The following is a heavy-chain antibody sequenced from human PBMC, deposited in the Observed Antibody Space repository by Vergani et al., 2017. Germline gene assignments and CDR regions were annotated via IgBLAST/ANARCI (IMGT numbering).Heavy chain of an antibody. CDR2: INPNSGGT. CDR3: AGEQWLVQGGWFDP. J-gene: IGHJ5*02. D-gene: IGHD6-19*01. CDR1: GYTFTGYY. V-gene: IGHV1-2*02. Sequence: QVQLVQSGAEVKKPGASVKVSCKASGYTFTGYYMHWVRQAPGQGLEWMGWINPNSGGTNYAQKFQGRVTMTRDTSISTAYMERSRLRSDDTAVDYCAGEQWLVQGGWFDPWGQGTLVTVSS.